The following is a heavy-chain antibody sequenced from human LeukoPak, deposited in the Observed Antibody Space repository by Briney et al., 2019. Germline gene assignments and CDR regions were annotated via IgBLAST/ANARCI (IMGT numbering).Heavy chain of an antibody. V-gene: IGHV3-33*08. CDR3: AREMGSVYFDY. D-gene: IGHD3-10*01. Sequence: GGSLRLSCAASGFTFSICGMHWVRQAPGKGREWVAVIWYDGSNIYYADSEKGRFTISRDNSKITLYVHMHSLRAEDTAVYYCAREMGSVYFDYWGQGTLVTVSS. J-gene: IGHJ4*02. CDR1: GFTFSICG. CDR2: IWYDGSNI.